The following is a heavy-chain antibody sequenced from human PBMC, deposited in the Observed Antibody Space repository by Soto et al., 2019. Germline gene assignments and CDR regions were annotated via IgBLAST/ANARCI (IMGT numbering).Heavy chain of an antibody. J-gene: IGHJ4*02. D-gene: IGHD2-15*01. Sequence: GASVKVSCKASGGTFSSYTISWVRQAPGQGLEWMGRIIPILGSTSYAQKFQGRVTMTRDTSTSTVYMELSSLRSEDTAVYYCASGYCSGGSCYDSDYWGQGTLVTVSS. CDR3: ASGYCSGGSCYDSDY. CDR1: GGTFSSYT. CDR2: IIPILGST. V-gene: IGHV1-69*02.